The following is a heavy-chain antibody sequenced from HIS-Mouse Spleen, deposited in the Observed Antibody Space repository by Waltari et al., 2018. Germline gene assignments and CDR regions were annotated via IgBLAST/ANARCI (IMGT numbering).Heavy chain of an antibody. J-gene: IGHJ4*02. CDR1: GFTFSSYG. D-gene: IGHD6-6*01. CDR2: ISYDGSNK. CDR3: AKDDSSIAAYYFDY. V-gene: IGHV3-30*18. Sequence: QVQLVESGGGVVQPGRSLRLSCAASGFTFSSYGMHWVRQAPGKGMGWVAVISYDGSNKYYADSVKGRFTISRDNSKNTLYLQMNSLRAEDTAVYYCAKDDSSIAAYYFDYWGQGTLVTVSS.